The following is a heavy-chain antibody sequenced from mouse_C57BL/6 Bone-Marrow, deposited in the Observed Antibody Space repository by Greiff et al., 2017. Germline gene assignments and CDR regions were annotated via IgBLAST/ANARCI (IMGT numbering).Heavy chain of an antibody. J-gene: IGHJ3*01. CDR1: GFTFTDYY. D-gene: IGHD4-1*01. CDR2: IRNKANGYTT. V-gene: IGHV7-3*01. CDR3: ASWVPFAY. Sequence: EVKLMESGGGLVQPGGSLSLSCAASGFTFTDYYMSWVRQPPGKELEWLGFIRNKANGYTTEYSASVKGRFTISRDNSQSILYLQLNALRAEDSATYYCASWVPFAYWGQGTLGTVSA.